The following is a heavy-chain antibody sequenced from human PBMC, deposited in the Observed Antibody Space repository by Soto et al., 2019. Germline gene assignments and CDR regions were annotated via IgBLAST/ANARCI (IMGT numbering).Heavy chain of an antibody. D-gene: IGHD2-15*01. CDR3: ARQPHCSGGSCYYYYYYMDV. CDR2: IIPILGIA. J-gene: IGHJ6*03. CDR1: GGTFSSYT. V-gene: IGHV1-69*02. Sequence: ASVKVSCKASGGTFSSYTISWVRQAPGQGLEWMGRIIPILGIANYAQKFQGRVTITADKSTSTAYMELSSLRSEDTAVYYCARQPHCSGGSCYYYYYYMDVWGKGTTVTVSS.